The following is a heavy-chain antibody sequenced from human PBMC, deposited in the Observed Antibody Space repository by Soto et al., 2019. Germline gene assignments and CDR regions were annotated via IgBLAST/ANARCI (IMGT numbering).Heavy chain of an antibody. J-gene: IGHJ4*02. D-gene: IGHD3-22*01. CDR1: GFTFSSNY. Sequence: GGSLRLSCAASGFTFSSNYMSWVRQAPGKGLEWVSVIYSGGSTYYADSVKGRFTISRDNSKNTLYLQMNSLRAEDTAVYYCARAPNYYDTDYWGQGTLVTVSS. CDR2: IYSGGST. CDR3: ARAPNYYDTDY. V-gene: IGHV3-53*01.